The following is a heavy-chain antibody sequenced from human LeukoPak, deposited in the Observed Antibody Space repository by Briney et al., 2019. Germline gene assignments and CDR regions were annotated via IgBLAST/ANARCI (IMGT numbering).Heavy chain of an antibody. CDR2: IKQDGSEK. J-gene: IGHJ2*01. CDR3: ARDLGSGWYWYFDL. Sequence: GGSLRLSCAASGFTFSSYWMSWVRQAPGKGPEWVANIKQDGSEKYYVDSVKGRFTISRDNAKNSLYLQMNSLRAEDTAVYYCARDLGSGWYWYFDLWGRGTLVTVSS. CDR1: GFTFSSYW. V-gene: IGHV3-7*01. D-gene: IGHD6-19*01.